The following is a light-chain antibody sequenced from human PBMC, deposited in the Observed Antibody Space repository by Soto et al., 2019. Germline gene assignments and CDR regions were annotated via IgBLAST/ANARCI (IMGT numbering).Light chain of an antibody. Sequence: EIVMTQSPATLSVSPGEGATLYCRASQGIGTTLAWYQQKPGQTPRLLIYNAYIRATGVPARFSGSASGTEFTLTISSLQPEDFATYYCQQANSFPFTFGPGTKVDIK. J-gene: IGKJ3*01. V-gene: IGKV3-15*01. CDR2: NAY. CDR1: QGIGTT. CDR3: QQANSFPFT.